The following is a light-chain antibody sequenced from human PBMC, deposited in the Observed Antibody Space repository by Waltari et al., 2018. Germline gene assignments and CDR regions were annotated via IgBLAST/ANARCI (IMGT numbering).Light chain of an antibody. J-gene: IGLJ2*01. CDR2: EDN. CDR3: QSYDSSNVV. CDR1: SGSIASNH. Sequence: NFMLTQPHSVSESPGKTVTISCTRSSGSIASNHVQWYQQRPGSAPTTVICEDNQRPSGVPDRFSGSIDSSSNSASLTISGLKTEDEADYYCQSYDSSNVVFGGGTKLTVL. V-gene: IGLV6-57*04.